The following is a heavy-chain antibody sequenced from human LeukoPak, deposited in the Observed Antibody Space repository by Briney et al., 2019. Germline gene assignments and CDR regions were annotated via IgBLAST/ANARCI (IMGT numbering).Heavy chain of an antibody. CDR2: ISDSGGST. D-gene: IGHD6-6*01. Sequence: PGGSLRLSCAASGFTFSSDAMSWVRQAPGKGMEWVSAISDSGGSTYYSDSVKGRFTISRDNSKNTLYLQMNSLRAEDTAVYYCAKGNTYSTSSALDYWGQGTLVTVSS. J-gene: IGHJ4*02. CDR3: AKGNTYSTSSALDY. CDR1: GFTFSSDA. V-gene: IGHV3-23*01.